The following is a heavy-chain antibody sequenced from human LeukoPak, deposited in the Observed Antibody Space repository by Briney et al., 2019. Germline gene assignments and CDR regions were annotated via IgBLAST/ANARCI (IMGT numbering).Heavy chain of an antibody. CDR1: GFTFSSYS. D-gene: IGHD1-26*01. Sequence: PGGSLRLSCAASGFTFSSYSMNWVRQAPGKGLEWFSSISSSSSYIYYADSVKGRFTISRDNAKNSLYLQMNSLRAEDTAVYYCARDHLGSWYFDLWGRGTLVTVSS. J-gene: IGHJ2*01. CDR2: ISSSSSYI. V-gene: IGHV3-21*01. CDR3: ARDHLGSWYFDL.